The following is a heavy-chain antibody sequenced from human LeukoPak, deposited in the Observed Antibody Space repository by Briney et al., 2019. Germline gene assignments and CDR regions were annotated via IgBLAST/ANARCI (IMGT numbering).Heavy chain of an antibody. Sequence: GGSLRLSCAASGFTFSGSALHWVRQASGKGLEWVGRIRSTANGYATAYAASVKGRFTISRDDSKNTAYLQMDSLRVEDTAVYYCAKLDVLPYFDSWGQGTLVTVSS. J-gene: IGHJ4*02. D-gene: IGHD3/OR15-3a*01. V-gene: IGHV3-73*01. CDR2: IRSTANGYAT. CDR3: AKLDVLPYFDS. CDR1: GFTFSGSA.